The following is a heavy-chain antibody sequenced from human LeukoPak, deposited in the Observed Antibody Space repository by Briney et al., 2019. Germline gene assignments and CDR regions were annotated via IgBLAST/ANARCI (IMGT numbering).Heavy chain of an antibody. Sequence: GGSLRLSCAASGFTFSSYWMHWVRQVPGKGLVWVARINPGGSSITYADSVKGRLTISRDNAKNTLHLQMDSLRAEDTGVYYCARSNQADDYWGQGTLVTVSS. J-gene: IGHJ4*02. CDR1: GFTFSSYW. CDR2: INPGGSSI. CDR3: ARSNQADDY. D-gene: IGHD1-14*01. V-gene: IGHV3-74*01.